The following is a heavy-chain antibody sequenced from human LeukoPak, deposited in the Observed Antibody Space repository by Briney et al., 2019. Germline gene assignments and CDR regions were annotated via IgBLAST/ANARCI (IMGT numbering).Heavy chain of an antibody. CDR1: GGSISSFY. CDR2: MYTSGRI. D-gene: IGHD6-13*01. Sequence: SETLSLTCTVSGGSISSFYWSWIRQPAGKGLGWIGHMYTSGRISYNPSLKSRVTISVDKSKNQFSLRLTSVTAADTAVYYCAGDGYRTSWYYYWGQGTLVTVSS. J-gene: IGHJ4*02. V-gene: IGHV4-4*07. CDR3: AGDGYRTSWYYY.